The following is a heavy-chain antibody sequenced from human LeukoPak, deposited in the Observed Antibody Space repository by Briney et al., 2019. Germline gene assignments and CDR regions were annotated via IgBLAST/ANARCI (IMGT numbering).Heavy chain of an antibody. J-gene: IGHJ4*02. CDR3: ATRIGMVRGIVVREQFRRTTAYCFDY. Sequence: ASVKVSCKASGYTFTSYYMHWVRQAPGQGLEWMGIINPSGGSTSYAQKFQGRVTMTRDTSTSTVYMELSSLRSEDTAVYYCATRIGMVRGIVVREQFRRTTAYCFDYWGQGTLVTVSS. CDR2: INPSGGST. V-gene: IGHV1-46*01. D-gene: IGHD3-10*01. CDR1: GYTFTSYY.